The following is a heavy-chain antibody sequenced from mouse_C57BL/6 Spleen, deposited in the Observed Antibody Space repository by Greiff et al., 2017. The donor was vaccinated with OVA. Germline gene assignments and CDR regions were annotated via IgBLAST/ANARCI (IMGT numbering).Heavy chain of an antibody. CDR1: GYAFSSSW. D-gene: IGHD2-3*01. Sequence: QVQLQQSGPELVKPGASVKISCKASGYAFSSSWMNWVKQRPGKGLEWIGRIYPGDGDTNYNGKFKGKATLTVDKSSSTAYMQLSSLTSEDSAVYFCARGDDGYYVGYFDVWGTGTTVTVSS. CDR2: IYPGDGDT. V-gene: IGHV1-82*01. CDR3: ARGDDGYYVGYFDV. J-gene: IGHJ1*03.